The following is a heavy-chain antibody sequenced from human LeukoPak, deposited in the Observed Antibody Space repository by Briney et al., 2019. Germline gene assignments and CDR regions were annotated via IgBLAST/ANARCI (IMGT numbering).Heavy chain of an antibody. J-gene: IGHJ5*02. Sequence: GESLKISCKGSGYSFTSYWIGWVRQMPGKGLEWMGIIYPGDSDTRYSPSFQGQVTISADKSISTAYLQWSSLKASDTAMYYCARPVHDFWSGLFGWFDPWGQGTLVTVSS. V-gene: IGHV5-51*01. CDR3: ARPVHDFWSGLFGWFDP. D-gene: IGHD3-3*01. CDR1: GYSFTSYW. CDR2: IYPGDSDT.